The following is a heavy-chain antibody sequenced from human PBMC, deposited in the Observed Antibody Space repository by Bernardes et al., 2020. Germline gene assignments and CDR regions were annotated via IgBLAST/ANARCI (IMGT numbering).Heavy chain of an antibody. Sequence: SVKVSCKASGGTFSSYAISWVRQAPGQGLEWMGGIIPIFGTANYAQKFQGRVTITADKSTSTAYMELSSLRSEDTAVYYCARGLGYYDSSGAIYDAFDIWGQGTMVTVSS. CDR3: ARGLGYYDSSGAIYDAFDI. V-gene: IGHV1-69*06. CDR2: IIPIFGTA. J-gene: IGHJ3*02. D-gene: IGHD3-22*01. CDR1: GGTFSSYA.